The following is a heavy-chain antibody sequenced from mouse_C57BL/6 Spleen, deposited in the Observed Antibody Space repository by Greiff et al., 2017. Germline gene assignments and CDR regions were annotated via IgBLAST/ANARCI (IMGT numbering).Heavy chain of an antibody. V-gene: IGHV1-66*01. CDR3: ARPITTLGYFDV. Sequence: QVQLQQSGPELVKPGASVKISCKASGYSFTSYYIHWVKQRPGQGLEWIGWIYPGSGNTKYNEKFKGKATLTADTSSSTAYMQLSSLTSEDSAVYCYARPITTLGYFDVWGTGTTVTVSA. J-gene: IGHJ1*03. D-gene: IGHD1-2*01. CDR1: GYSFTSYY. CDR2: IYPGSGNT.